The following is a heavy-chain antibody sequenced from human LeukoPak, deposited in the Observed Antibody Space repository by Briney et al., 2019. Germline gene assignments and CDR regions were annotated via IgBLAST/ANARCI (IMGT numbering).Heavy chain of an antibody. Sequence: PGGSLRLSCAASGFTFSSYGMHWVRQAPGKGLEWVAFIRYDGSNKYYADSVKGRFTISRDNSKNTLYLQMNSLRAEDTAVYYCAREGYYDSSLYYFDYWGQGTLVTVSS. J-gene: IGHJ4*02. V-gene: IGHV3-30*02. CDR2: IRYDGSNK. D-gene: IGHD3-22*01. CDR1: GFTFSSYG. CDR3: AREGYYDSSLYYFDY.